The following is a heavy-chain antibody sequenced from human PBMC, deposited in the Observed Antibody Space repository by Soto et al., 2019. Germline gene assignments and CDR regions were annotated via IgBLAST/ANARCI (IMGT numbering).Heavy chain of an antibody. CDR1: GIPVSSNY. CDR2: LHSGGDT. V-gene: IGHV3-53*04. Sequence: EVQLVESGGGLVQPGGSLRLSCVASGIPVSSNYMTWVRQAPGKGLEWVSVLHSGGDTYYANSVKGRFTISRHDSTNTLFLQMNSLTAEDTAVYYCERDGPYYYASRMDVWGQGTTVTVSS. CDR3: ERDGPYYYASRMDV. J-gene: IGHJ6*02. D-gene: IGHD3-10*01.